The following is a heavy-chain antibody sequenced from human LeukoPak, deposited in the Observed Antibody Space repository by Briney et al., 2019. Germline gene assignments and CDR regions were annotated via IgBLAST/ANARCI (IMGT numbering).Heavy chain of an antibody. D-gene: IGHD3-22*01. CDR2: IIPILGIA. J-gene: IGHJ4*02. V-gene: IGHV1-69*04. Sequence: SVKVSCKASGYTFTGYYMHWVRQAPGQGLEWMGRIIPILGIANYAQKFQGRVTITADKSTSTAYMELSSLRSEDTAVYYCAREDSSGNDYWGQGTLVTVSS. CDR3: AREDSSGNDY. CDR1: GYTFTGYY.